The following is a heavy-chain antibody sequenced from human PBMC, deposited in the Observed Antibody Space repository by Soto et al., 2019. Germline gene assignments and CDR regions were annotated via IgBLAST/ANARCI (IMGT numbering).Heavy chain of an antibody. CDR3: ARVKVGEFVPSAPSLYGMDV. CDR2: IIPMFGTV. CDR1: GGTFSRYT. Sequence: VQLVQSGAGVKKPGSSVKVSCKASGGTFSRYTITWVRQAPGQGLEWMGWIIPMFGTVSYAQKFQGRVTITEDESTSIAYMEMTSLRSEDTAVYYCARVKVGEFVPSAPSLYGMDVWGQGTTVTVSS. D-gene: IGHD3-16*01. J-gene: IGHJ6*02. V-gene: IGHV1-69*01.